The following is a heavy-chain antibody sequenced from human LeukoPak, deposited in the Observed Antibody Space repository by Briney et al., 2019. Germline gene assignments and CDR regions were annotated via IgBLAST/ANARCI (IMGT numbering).Heavy chain of an antibody. CDR1: GFTFSSYG. Sequence: GGSLRLSCAASGFTFSSYGMHWVRQAPGKGLEWVAVISYDGSNKYYADSVKGRFTISRDNSKNTLYLQMNSLRAEDTAVYYCATDCTNGVCYRVPGDYWGQGTLVTVSS. D-gene: IGHD2-8*01. CDR2: ISYDGSNK. J-gene: IGHJ4*02. CDR3: ATDCTNGVCYRVPGDY. V-gene: IGHV3-30*19.